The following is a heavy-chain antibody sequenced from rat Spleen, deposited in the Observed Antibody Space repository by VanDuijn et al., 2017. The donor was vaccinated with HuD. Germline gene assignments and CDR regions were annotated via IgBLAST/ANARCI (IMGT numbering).Heavy chain of an antibody. CDR2: ISTGGGNT. CDR3: ARLGGVYFDY. D-gene: IGHD1-11*01. Sequence: EVQLVESGGGLVQPGRSMKLSCAASGFTFSNYYMAWVRQAPTKGLEWVASISTGGGNTYYRDSVKGRFTISRDNAKSTLYLQMDSLRSEDTATYYCARLGGVYFDYWGQGVMVTVSS. CDR1: GFTFSNYY. V-gene: IGHV5-25*01. J-gene: IGHJ2*01.